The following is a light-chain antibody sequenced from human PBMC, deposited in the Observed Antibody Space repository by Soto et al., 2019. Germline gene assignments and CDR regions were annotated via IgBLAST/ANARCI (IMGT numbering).Light chain of an antibody. CDR1: NSDVGGYNY. V-gene: IGLV2-8*01. Sequence: QSALTQPPSASGSPGQSVAISCTGTNSDVGGYNYVSWYQHHPGKAPKLMIYEVNRRPSGVPERFSCSKCGNTASLTVSGLQAEDEADYYCSSYAGSDNYVFGTGTKVTVL. CDR2: EVN. J-gene: IGLJ1*01. CDR3: SSYAGSDNYV.